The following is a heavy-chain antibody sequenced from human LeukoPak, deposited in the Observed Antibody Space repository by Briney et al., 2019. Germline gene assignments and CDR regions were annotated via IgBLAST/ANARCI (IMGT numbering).Heavy chain of an antibody. D-gene: IGHD3-3*01. CDR1: GGTFSSYA. V-gene: IGHV1-69*05. J-gene: IGHJ3*02. Sequence: SVKVSCKASGGTFSSYAISWVRQAPGQGLEWMGGIIPIFGTANYAQKFQGRVTITTDESTSTAYMELSSLRSEDTAVYYCASGTRRDYDFWSGLPHAFDIWGQGTMVTVSS. CDR2: IIPIFGTA. CDR3: ASGTRRDYDFWSGLPHAFDI.